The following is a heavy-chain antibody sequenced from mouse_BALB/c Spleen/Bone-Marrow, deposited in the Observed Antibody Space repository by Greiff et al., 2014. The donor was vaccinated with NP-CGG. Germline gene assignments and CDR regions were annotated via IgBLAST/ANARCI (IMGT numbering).Heavy chain of an antibody. J-gene: IGHJ4*01. CDR3: ARAGYRYDVGYAMDY. CDR1: GDSITSGY. Sequence: DVKLVESGPSLVKPSQTQSLTCSVTGDSITSGYWNWIRKFPGNKLEYMGYISHSGSTYYNPSLKSRISITRDTSKNQYYLQLNSVITEDTATYYCARAGYRYDVGYAMDYWGQGTSVTVSS. D-gene: IGHD2-14*01. CDR2: ISHSGST. V-gene: IGHV3-8*02.